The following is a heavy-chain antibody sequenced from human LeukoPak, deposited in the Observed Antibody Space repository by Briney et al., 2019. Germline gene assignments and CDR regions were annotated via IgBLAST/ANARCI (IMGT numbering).Heavy chain of an antibody. D-gene: IGHD3-3*01. J-gene: IGHJ3*02. V-gene: IGHV3-30-3*01. Sequence: GGSLRLSCAVSGFAFGSEAMSWVRQAPGKGLEWVAVISYDGSNKYYADSVKGRFTISRDNSKNTLYLQMNSLRAEDTAVYYCARENLGAPSGAFDIWGQGTMVTVSS. CDR3: ARENLGAPSGAFDI. CDR1: GFAFGSEA. CDR2: ISYDGSNK.